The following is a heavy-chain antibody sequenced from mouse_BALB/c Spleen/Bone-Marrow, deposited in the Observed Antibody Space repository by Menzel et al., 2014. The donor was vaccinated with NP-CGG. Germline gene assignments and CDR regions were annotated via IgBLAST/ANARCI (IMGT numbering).Heavy chain of an antibody. J-gene: IGHJ4*01. D-gene: IGHD1-1*01. Sequence: VMLVESGAELAKPGASVKMSCKASGYTFTSYWMHWVKQRPGQGLEWIGYINPSTGYTEYNQKFKDKATLTADKSSSTAYMQLSSLTSEDSAVYYCARQITTVDYAMDYWGQGDSVTVSS. CDR2: INPSTGYT. V-gene: IGHV1-7*01. CDR3: ARQITTVDYAMDY. CDR1: GYTFTSYW.